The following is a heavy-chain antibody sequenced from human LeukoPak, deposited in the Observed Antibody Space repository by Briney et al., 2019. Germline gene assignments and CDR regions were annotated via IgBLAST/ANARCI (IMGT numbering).Heavy chain of an antibody. CDR1: GFTFSSYG. CDR3: ARMRAARGFDY. CDR2: IWYDGSNK. Sequence: PGGSLRLSCAASGFTFSSYGMHWVRQAPDKGLEWVAVIWYDGSNKYYADSVKGRFTISRDNSKNTLYLQMNSLRAEDTAVYYCARMRAARGFDYWGQGTLVTVSS. D-gene: IGHD6-6*01. J-gene: IGHJ4*02. V-gene: IGHV3-33*01.